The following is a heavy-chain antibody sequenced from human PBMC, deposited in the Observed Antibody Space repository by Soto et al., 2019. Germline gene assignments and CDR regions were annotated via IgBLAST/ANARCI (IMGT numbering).Heavy chain of an antibody. Sequence: GGSLRLSCAASGFTFSSYSMNWVRQAPGKGLEWVSYISSSSSTIYYADSVKGRFTISRDNAKNSLYLQMNSLRAEDTAVYYCARDRDSNYDILTGTQGDAFDIWGQGTMVTVS. CDR2: ISSSSSTI. J-gene: IGHJ3*02. V-gene: IGHV3-48*01. CDR3: ARDRDSNYDILTGTQGDAFDI. CDR1: GFTFSSYS. D-gene: IGHD3-9*01.